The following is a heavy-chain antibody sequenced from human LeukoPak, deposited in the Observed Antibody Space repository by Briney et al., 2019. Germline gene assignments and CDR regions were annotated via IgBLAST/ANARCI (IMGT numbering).Heavy chain of an antibody. D-gene: IGHD6-6*01. Sequence: GGSLRLSCAASGFTFSSHGMHWVRQAPGKGLEWVAFIRYDGGTEYYADSVKGRFTISRDNSKNTLFLQMNSLRAEDTAVYYCAVSARVERVWHYFNYWGQGTLVTVSS. CDR3: AVSARVERVWHYFNY. CDR2: IRYDGGTE. J-gene: IGHJ4*02. CDR1: GFTFSSHG. V-gene: IGHV3-30*02.